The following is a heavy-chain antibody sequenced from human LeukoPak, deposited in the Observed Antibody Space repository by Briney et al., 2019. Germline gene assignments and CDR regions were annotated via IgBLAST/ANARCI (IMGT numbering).Heavy chain of an antibody. CDR2: IKQDGSEK. J-gene: IGHJ5*02. Sequence: GGSLRLSCATSGFTFNKYWMSWVRQAPGKGLEWVANIKQDGSEKYYVDSVKGRFTISRDNAKKSIYLQMNSLRAEDTAMYYCAGTPSEWDSYGYVAWGQGTLVTVSS. V-gene: IGHV3-7*03. D-gene: IGHD5-18*01. CDR3: AGTPSEWDSYGYVA. CDR1: GFTFNKYW.